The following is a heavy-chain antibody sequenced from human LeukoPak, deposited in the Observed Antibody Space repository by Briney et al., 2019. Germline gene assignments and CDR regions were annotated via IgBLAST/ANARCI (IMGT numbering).Heavy chain of an antibody. CDR3: ARESAGILWFGESGSNWFDP. V-gene: IGHV1-18*01. CDR1: GYTFTSYG. Sequence: GASVKVSCKASGYTFTSYGISWVRQAPGQGLEWMGWISAYNGNTNYAQKLQGRVTMTTDTSTSTAYMELRSLRSDDTAVYYCARESAGILWFGESGSNWFDPWGQGTLVTVSS. J-gene: IGHJ5*02. CDR2: ISAYNGNT. D-gene: IGHD3-10*01.